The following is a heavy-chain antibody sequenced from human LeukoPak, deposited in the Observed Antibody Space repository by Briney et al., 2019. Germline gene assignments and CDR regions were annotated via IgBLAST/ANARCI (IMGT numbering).Heavy chain of an antibody. D-gene: IGHD4-23*01. CDR2: ISGSGAT. CDR3: ARDPMYNGGNSGAFDF. J-gene: IGHJ3*01. Sequence: GGSLRLSCAASGLTFSSSAMSWVRQVPGKGLEWISYISGSGATYYAASVKGRFTISRDNAQNSLWLQMSSLRAEDTAVYYCARDPMYNGGNSGAFDFWGQGTLVTVSS. CDR1: GLTFSSSA. V-gene: IGHV3-48*03.